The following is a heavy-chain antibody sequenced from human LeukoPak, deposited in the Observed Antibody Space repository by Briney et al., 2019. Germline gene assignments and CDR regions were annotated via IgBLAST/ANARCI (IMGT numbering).Heavy chain of an antibody. CDR1: GFTFTDHG. D-gene: IGHD3-10*01. J-gene: IGHJ3*02. CDR2: IRYDGTDE. Sequence: PGGSLRLFCVASGFTFTDHGMHWVRQAPGKALEWLAFIRYDGTDESYGASVRGRLTISRDDSLNTVYLQMDSLGHDDTAVYYCARNRAFGTFDAFDMWGQGTMVTVSS. V-gene: IGHV3-30*02. CDR3: ARNRAFGTFDAFDM.